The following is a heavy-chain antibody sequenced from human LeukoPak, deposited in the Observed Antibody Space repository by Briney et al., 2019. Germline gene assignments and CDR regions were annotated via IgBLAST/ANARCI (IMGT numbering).Heavy chain of an antibody. CDR2: ITKSGDQT. CDR1: GFIFDDHG. CDR3: VKSAGKDGYRDVFDI. V-gene: IGHV3-20*01. D-gene: IGHD5-24*01. J-gene: IGHJ3*02. Sequence: GGSLRLSCAASGFIFDDHGMHWVRQAPGKGLEWVSGITKSGDQTHYADSVRGLFTISRDIFKNTLYLQMNSLRAEDTAVYHCVKSAGKDGYRDVFDIWGQGTVVTVSS.